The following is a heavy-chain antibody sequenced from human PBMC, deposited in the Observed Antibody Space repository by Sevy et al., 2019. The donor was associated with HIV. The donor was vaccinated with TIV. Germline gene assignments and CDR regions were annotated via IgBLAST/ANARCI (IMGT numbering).Heavy chain of an antibody. D-gene: IGHD6-25*01. CDR2: MYHKGTA. CDR1: GISITGSYW. CDR3: AAATGTDILVYYFQY. Sequence: SETLSLTCAVSGISITGSYWWSWVRQPPGKGLEWLGDMYHKGTANYNPSLKRRVNISVDKAKNQISLRMSDVTAADTAVYYCAAATGTDILVYYFQYWGRGTQVTVSS. V-gene: IGHV4-4*02. J-gene: IGHJ4*02.